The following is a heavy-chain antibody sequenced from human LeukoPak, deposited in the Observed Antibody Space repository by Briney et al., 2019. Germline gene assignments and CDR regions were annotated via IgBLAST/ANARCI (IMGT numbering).Heavy chain of an antibody. V-gene: IGHV4-59*08. CDR3: ARMYYYDSSGYHRSYWYFDL. Sequence: SETLSLTCTVSGGSISSYYWSWIRQPPGKGLEWIGYIYYSGSTYYNPSLKSRVTISVDTSKNQFSLKLSSVTAADTAVYYCARMYYYDSSGYHRSYWYFDLWGRGTLVTVSS. J-gene: IGHJ2*01. CDR1: GGSISSYY. CDR2: IYYSGST. D-gene: IGHD3-22*01.